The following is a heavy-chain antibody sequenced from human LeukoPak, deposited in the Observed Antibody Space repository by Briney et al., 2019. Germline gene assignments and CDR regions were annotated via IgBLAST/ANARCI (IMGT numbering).Heavy chain of an antibody. CDR2: ISAYNGNT. CDR1: GYSFTEYG. D-gene: IGHD3-22*01. V-gene: IGHV1-18*04. CDR3: ARSGYYFVGLGY. J-gene: IGHJ4*02. Sequence: ASVKVSCKASGYSFTEYGINWVRQAPGQGLEWMGWISAYNGNTNFAPKFQDRVIMTTDTSTSTAYMELRSLRSDDTAVYFCARSGYYFVGLGYWGQGTLVTVSS.